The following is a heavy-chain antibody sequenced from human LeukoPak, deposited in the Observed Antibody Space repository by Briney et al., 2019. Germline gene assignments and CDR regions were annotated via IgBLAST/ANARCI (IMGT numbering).Heavy chain of an antibody. CDR3: ARIPYGSGTYTDY. V-gene: IGHV3-30-3*01. CDR1: GFTFSTHA. D-gene: IGHD3-10*01. Sequence: GGSLRLSCAASGFTFSTHASHWVRQAPGKGLEWVALILYDGSNKHYADSVKGRFTISRDNSKNTLCLQMNSLRAEDTAVYYCARIPYGSGTYTDYWGQGTLVTVSS. J-gene: IGHJ4*02. CDR2: ILYDGSNK.